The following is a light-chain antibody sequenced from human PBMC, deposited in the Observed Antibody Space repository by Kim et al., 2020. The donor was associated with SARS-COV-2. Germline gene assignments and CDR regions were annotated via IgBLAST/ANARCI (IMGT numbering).Light chain of an antibody. V-gene: IGKV3-20*01. Sequence: EIVLTQSPGTLSLSPGERATLSCRASQTVSSNFLVWYQQKPGQAPRLLIYDASRRATGTPNRFSGSGSGTDFTLTNSRLEPEDFAVYYCQQYGSSPTFGQGTKVDIK. CDR1: QTVSSNF. J-gene: IGKJ1*01. CDR2: DAS. CDR3: QQYGSSPT.